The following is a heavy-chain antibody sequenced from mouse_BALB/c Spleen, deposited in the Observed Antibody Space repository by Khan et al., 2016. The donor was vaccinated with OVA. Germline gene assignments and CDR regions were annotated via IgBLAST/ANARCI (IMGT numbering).Heavy chain of an antibody. Sequence: EVELVESGPSLVKPSQTLSLTCSVTGDSITSGYWNWIRKFPGNKLEYMGYISYSGNSYYNPSLKSRISVTRDTSKTQYYLQLNSVTTEDTATYYCACELRGFAYWGQGTLVTVSA. CDR1: GDSITSGY. CDR2: ISYSGNS. V-gene: IGHV3-8*02. D-gene: IGHD1-1*01. J-gene: IGHJ3*01. CDR3: ACELRGFAY.